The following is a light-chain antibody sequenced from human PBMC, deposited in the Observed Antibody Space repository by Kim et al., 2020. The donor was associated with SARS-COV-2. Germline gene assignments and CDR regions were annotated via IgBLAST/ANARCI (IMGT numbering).Light chain of an antibody. CDR2: SAS. Sequence: PGEVAPPSCTASQNINTFFACHQRRPGQLPRLLFYSASTRASSFPASFSGSASTTDSTPTITCLQSEAFAIYFCQQYNKWWTFGPGTKVDIK. J-gene: IGKJ1*01. V-gene: IGKV3D-15*01. CDR3: QQYNKWWT. CDR1: QNINTF.